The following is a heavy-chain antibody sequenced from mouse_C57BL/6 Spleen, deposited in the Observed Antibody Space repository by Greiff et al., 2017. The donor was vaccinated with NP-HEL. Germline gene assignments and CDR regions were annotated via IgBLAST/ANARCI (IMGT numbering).Heavy chain of an antibody. D-gene: IGHD1-1*01. CDR3: TRSGITTVVATDYYAMDY. V-gene: IGHV1-15*01. Sequence: QVQLQQSGAELVRPGASVTLSCKASGYTFTDYEMHWVKQTPVHGLEWIGAIDPETGGTAYNQKFKGKAILTADKSSSTAYMELRSLTSEDSAVYYCTRSGITTVVATDYYAMDYWGQGTSVTVSS. CDR1: GYTFTDYE. CDR2: IDPETGGT. J-gene: IGHJ4*01.